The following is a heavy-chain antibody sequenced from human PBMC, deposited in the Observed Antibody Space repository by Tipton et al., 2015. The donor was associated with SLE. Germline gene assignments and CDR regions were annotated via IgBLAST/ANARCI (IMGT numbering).Heavy chain of an antibody. J-gene: IGHJ5*02. CDR2: IYYSGST. CDR1: GGSISSHY. D-gene: IGHD3-3*01. V-gene: IGHV4-59*11. CDR3: ARDGRDDFWSGYYGPWFDP. Sequence: TLSLTCTVSGGSISSHYWSWIRQPPGKGLEWIGYIYYSGSTNYNPSLKSRVTISVDTSKNQFSLKLSSVTAADTAVYYCARDGRDDFWSGYYGPWFDPWGQGTLVTVSS.